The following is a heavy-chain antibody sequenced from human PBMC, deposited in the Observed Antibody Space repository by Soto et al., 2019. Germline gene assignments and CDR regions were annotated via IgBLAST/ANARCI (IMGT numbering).Heavy chain of an antibody. CDR3: ARVMVRGVIPYYYYGMDV. D-gene: IGHD3-10*01. V-gene: IGHV4-59*01. J-gene: IGHJ6*02. CDR2: IYYSGST. Sequence: SETLSLTCTVSGGSISSYYWSWIRQPPGKGLEWIGYIYYSGSTNYNPSLKSRVTISVDTSKNQFSLKLSSVTAADTAVYYCARVMVRGVIPYYYYGMDVWGQGTTVTVSS. CDR1: GGSISSYY.